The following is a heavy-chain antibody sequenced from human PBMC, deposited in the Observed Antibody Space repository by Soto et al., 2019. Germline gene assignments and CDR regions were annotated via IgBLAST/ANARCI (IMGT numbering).Heavy chain of an antibody. Sequence: QVQLQESGPGLVKSLETLSLTCTVSGGSISTYFWTWVRQTPGKGLEWIGSIYKSQSTSYNPSLKSRLTISVETSKNQFSLKLTSVTPVDTAIYYCVRDRGEWGQGMDVWGPGTTVTV. V-gene: IGHV4-59*01. CDR2: IYKSQST. D-gene: IGHD3-10*01. CDR3: VRDRGEWGQGMDV. CDR1: GGSISTYF. J-gene: IGHJ6*02.